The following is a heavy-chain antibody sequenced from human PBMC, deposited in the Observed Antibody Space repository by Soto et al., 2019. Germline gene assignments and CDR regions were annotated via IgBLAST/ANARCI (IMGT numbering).Heavy chain of an antibody. CDR1: GFTFNKYA. CDR2: ISGSGDTT. Sequence: EVQLLESGGGLVQPGGSLRLSCVVSGFTFNKYAMNWVRRAPGKGLEWVSAISGSGDTTYYADSVKGRFTISRDNSKNTLYLQMNSLRAEDTAVYYCAKDLSPSSGTYYGYFDYWGQGTLVTVSS. J-gene: IGHJ4*02. V-gene: IGHV3-23*01. D-gene: IGHD1-26*01. CDR3: AKDLSPSSGTYYGYFDY.